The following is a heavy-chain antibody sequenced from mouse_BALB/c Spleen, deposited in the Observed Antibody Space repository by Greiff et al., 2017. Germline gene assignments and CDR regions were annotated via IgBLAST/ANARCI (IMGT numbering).Heavy chain of an antibody. J-gene: IGHJ3*01. CDR1: GYTFTSYW. Sequence: VQLQQSGAELARPGASVKLSCKASGYTFTSYWMQWVKQRPGQGLEWIGAIYPGDGDTRYTQKFKGKATLTADKSSSTAYMQLSSLASEDSAVYYCARPSYYGNPAWFAYWGQGTLVTVSA. D-gene: IGHD2-10*01. CDR2: IYPGDGDT. CDR3: ARPSYYGNPAWFAY. V-gene: IGHV1-87*01.